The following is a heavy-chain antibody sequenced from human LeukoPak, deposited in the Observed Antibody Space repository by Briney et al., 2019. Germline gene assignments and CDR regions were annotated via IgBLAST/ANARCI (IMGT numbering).Heavy chain of an antibody. CDR3: ARVGYYGMDV. CDR2: VSSSGSTI. Sequence: GGSLRLSCAASGFTFSDYFMSWIRQAPGKGLEWVSYVSSSGSTIYHADSVKGRFTISRDNAKNSLYVQMNSLRAEDTAVYYCARVGYYGMDVWGQGTTVTVSS. CDR1: GFTFSDYF. J-gene: IGHJ6*02. V-gene: IGHV3-11*01.